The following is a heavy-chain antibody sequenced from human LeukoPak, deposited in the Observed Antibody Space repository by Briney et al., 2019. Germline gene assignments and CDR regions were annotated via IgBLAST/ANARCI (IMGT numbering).Heavy chain of an antibody. D-gene: IGHD6-13*01. CDR2: INHSGST. CDR1: GGSISSYY. Sequence: SETLSLTCTVSGGSISSYYWSWIRQPPGKGLEWIGEINHSGSTNYNPSLKSRVTISVDTSKNQFSLKLSSVTAADTAVYYCARVRGSSSRRNWFDPWGQGTLVTVSS. V-gene: IGHV4-34*01. CDR3: ARVRGSSSRRNWFDP. J-gene: IGHJ5*02.